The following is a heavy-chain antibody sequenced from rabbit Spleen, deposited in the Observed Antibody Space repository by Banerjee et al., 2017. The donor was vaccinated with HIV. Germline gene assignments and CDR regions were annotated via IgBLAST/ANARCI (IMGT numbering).Heavy chain of an antibody. CDR2: IYTGNGKN. J-gene: IGHJ4*01. D-gene: IGHD1-1*01. CDR1: GFSFSNKAV. V-gene: IGHV1S45*01. CDR3: TRDDGSGHYIDGYFNV. Sequence: QEQLVESGGGLVKPEGSLKLSCTASGFSFSNKAVMCWVRQAPGKGLEWIGFIYTGNGKNYYASWAKGRFTISKTTSTTVTLQVTSLTAADTATYFCTRDDGSGHYIDGYFNVWGQGTLVTVS.